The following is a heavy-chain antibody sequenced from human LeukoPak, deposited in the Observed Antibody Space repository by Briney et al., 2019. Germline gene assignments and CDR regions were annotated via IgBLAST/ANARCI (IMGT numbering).Heavy chain of an antibody. D-gene: IGHD2-15*01. Sequence: VASVKVSCKASGYTFTGYYMHWVRQAPGQGLEWMGWINPNSGGTNYAQKFQGRVTMTRDTSISTAYMELSRLRSDDTAVYYCASSPWCGGSCYRGLYFDHWGQGTLVTVSS. J-gene: IGHJ4*02. CDR1: GYTFTGYY. CDR3: ASSPWCGGSCYRGLYFDH. CDR2: INPNSGGT. V-gene: IGHV1-2*02.